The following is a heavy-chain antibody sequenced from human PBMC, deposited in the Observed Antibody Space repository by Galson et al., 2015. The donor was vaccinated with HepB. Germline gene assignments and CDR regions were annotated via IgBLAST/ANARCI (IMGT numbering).Heavy chain of an antibody. D-gene: IGHD2-15*01. CDR3: ARVVVVAATRAYYYYMDV. Sequence: SLRLSCAASGFTFSRYSMNWVRQAPGKGLEWVSYISSSSSTIYYADSVKGRFTISRDNAKNSLYLQMNSLRAEDTAVYYCARVVVVAATRAYYYYMDVWGKGTTVTVSS. CDR2: ISSSSSTI. V-gene: IGHV3-48*01. CDR1: GFTFSRYS. J-gene: IGHJ6*03.